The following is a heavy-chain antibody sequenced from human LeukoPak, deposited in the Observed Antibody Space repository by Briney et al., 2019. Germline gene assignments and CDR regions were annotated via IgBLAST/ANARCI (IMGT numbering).Heavy chain of an antibody. V-gene: IGHV3-21*01. CDR1: GFTFSSYS. CDR3: ARNRNDILTGYTDY. Sequence: PGGSLRLSCAASGFTFSSYSMNWVRQAPGKGLEWVSSISSSSSSYIYYADSVKGRFTISRDNAKNSLYLQMNSLRTEDTAVYYCARNRNDILTGYTDYWGQGTLVTVSS. CDR2: ISSSSSSYI. D-gene: IGHD3-9*01. J-gene: IGHJ4*02.